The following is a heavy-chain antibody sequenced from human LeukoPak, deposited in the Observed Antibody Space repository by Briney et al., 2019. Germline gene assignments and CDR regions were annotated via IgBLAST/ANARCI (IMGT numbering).Heavy chain of an antibody. CDR1: GGSISSSNW. CDR2: IYHSGST. V-gene: IGHV4-4*02. D-gene: IGHD5-12*01. Sequence: SGTLSLTCAVSGGSISSSNWWSWVRQPPGKGLEWIGEIYHSGSTNYNPSLKSRVTISVDKSKNQFSLKLSSVTAADTAVYYCAKSYNGYESKPDYWGQGTLVTVSS. CDR3: AKSYNGYESKPDY. J-gene: IGHJ4*02.